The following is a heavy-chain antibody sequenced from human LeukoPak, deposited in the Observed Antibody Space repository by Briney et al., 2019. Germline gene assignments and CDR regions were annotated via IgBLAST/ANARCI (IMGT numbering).Heavy chain of an antibody. Sequence: SETLSLTCTVSGGSISSSSYYWGWIRQPPGKGLEWIGSIYYSGSTYYNPSLKSRVTISVDTSKNQFSLNLSSVTAADTAMYYCARAVGTSRNFFDYWGQGTLVTVSS. V-gene: IGHV4-39*07. CDR3: ARAVGTSRNFFDY. CDR2: IYYSGST. J-gene: IGHJ4*02. D-gene: IGHD4-23*01. CDR1: GGSISSSSYY.